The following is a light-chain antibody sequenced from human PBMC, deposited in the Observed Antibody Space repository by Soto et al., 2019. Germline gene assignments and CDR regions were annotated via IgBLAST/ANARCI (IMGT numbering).Light chain of an antibody. Sequence: DIQMTQSPSSLSATVGDRVTITCQASQDISTYLNWYQHQPGKAPKLLIYDASKLETGIPSRFSGSGSGTDFTLIITSLQPEDIATYYCRQYDNLFSFGPGTKV. CDR2: DAS. CDR3: RQYDNLFS. V-gene: IGKV1-33*01. J-gene: IGKJ3*01. CDR1: QDISTY.